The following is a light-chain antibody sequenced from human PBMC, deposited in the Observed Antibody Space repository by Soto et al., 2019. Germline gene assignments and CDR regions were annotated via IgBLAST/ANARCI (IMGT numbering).Light chain of an antibody. J-gene: IGKJ1*01. CDR2: AAS. CDR1: QSISSY. V-gene: IGKV1-39*01. CDR3: QQSSSTPVT. Sequence: DIQMTQSPSSLSASVGDRVTITCRASQSISSYLNWYLQKPGKGPKLLIYAASSLYSGVPSRFSGSGSGTDFTLTISSLGPEDFATYYCQQSSSTPVTFGQGTKVEIK.